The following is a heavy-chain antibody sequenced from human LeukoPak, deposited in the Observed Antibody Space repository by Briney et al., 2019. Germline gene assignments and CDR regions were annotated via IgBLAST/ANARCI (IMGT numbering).Heavy chain of an antibody. V-gene: IGHV3-23*01. CDR1: GFTFSSYA. CDR2: ISGSGGST. D-gene: IGHD3-22*01. CDR3: AKGTYYYDSSGYSPFQH. Sequence: PGGSLRLSCAVSGFTFSSYAMSWVRQAPGKGLEWVSAISGSGGSTYYADSVKGRFTISRDNSKNTLYLQMNSLRAENTAVYYCAKGTYYYDSSGYSPFQHWGQGTLVTVSS. J-gene: IGHJ1*01.